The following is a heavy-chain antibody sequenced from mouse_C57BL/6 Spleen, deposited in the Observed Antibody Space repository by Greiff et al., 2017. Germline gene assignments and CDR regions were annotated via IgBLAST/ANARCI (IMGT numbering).Heavy chain of an antibody. CDR1: GYTFTDYN. CDR3: ARRAYYCGSSYGDYFDY. V-gene: IGHV1-18*01. CDR2: INPNNGGT. J-gene: IGHJ2*01. Sequence: EVQLQESGPELVKPGASVKIPCKASGYTFTDYNMDWVKQSHGKSLEWIGDINPNNGGTIYNQKFQGKATLTVDKSSSTAYMELRSLTSEDTAVYYCARRAYYCGSSYGDYFDYWGQGTTLTVSS. D-gene: IGHD1-1*01.